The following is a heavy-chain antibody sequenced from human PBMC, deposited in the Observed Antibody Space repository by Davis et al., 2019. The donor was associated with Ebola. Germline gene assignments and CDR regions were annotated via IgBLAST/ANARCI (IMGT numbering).Heavy chain of an antibody. CDR3: ARADYWGAYMDV. CDR2: IDPSDSNV. Sequence: GEFLKISCRGSGYDFSIYRITWVRQMPGKGLEWMGRIDPSDSNVNYSPSLQGHVTISVDRSIRTAYLQWSSLKASDTAMYYCARADYWGAYMDVWGEGTTVTVSS. J-gene: IGHJ6*02. V-gene: IGHV5-10-1*01. CDR1: GYDFSIYR. D-gene: IGHD2/OR15-2a*01.